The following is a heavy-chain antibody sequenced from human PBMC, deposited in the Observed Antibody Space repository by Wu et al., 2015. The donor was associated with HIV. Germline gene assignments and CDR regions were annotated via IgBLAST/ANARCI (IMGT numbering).Heavy chain of an antibody. CDR3: ASGSRPGGYSGYVGIPSRGRLDY. D-gene: IGHD5-12*01. J-gene: IGHJ4*02. CDR1: GGTFSSYA. V-gene: IGHV1-69*12. CDR2: IIPILGTA. Sequence: QVQLVQSGAEVKKPGSSVKVSCKASGGTFSSYAINWVRQAPGQGLEWMGGIIPILGTANYAQKFQGRVTIIADESTSTAYMQLSSLKSEDTAVYYCASGSRPGGYSGYVGIPSRGRLDYWGQGTLVTVSS.